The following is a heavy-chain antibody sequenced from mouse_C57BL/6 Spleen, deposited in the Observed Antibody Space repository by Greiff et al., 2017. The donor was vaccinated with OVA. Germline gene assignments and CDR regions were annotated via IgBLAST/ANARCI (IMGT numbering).Heavy chain of an antibody. Sequence: VQLQESGAELVRPGASVTLSCKASGYTFTDYEMHWVKQTPVHGLEWIGAIDPETGGTAYNQKFKGKAILTADKSSSTAYMELRSLTSEDSAVYYCTRMAYYSYWGQGTTLTVSS. CDR1: GYTFTDYE. CDR3: TRMAYYSY. V-gene: IGHV1-15*01. J-gene: IGHJ2*01. CDR2: IDPETGGT. D-gene: IGHD2-12*01.